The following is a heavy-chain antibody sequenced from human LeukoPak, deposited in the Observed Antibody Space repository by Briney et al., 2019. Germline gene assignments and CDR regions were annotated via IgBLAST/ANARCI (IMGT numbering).Heavy chain of an antibody. CDR1: GYTFTSYD. CDR2: MNPNSGNT. V-gene: IGHV1-8*03. Sequence: GAPVKVSCKASGYTFTSYDINWVRQATGQGLEWMGWMNPNSGNTGYAQKFQGRVTITRNTSISTAYMELSSLRSEDTAVYYCARDPLVGGGFYYYYYYMDVWGKGTTVTVSS. D-gene: IGHD1-26*01. CDR3: ARDPLVGGGFYYYYYYMDV. J-gene: IGHJ6*03.